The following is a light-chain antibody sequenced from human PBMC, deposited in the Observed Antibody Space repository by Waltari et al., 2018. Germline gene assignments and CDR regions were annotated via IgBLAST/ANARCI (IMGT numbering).Light chain of an antibody. J-gene: IGLJ2*01. CDR2: STD. CDR3: ASRDPTANAVV. V-gene: IGLV3-19*01. Sequence: SSELTQDPAVSVALGQTVRITCQGDSLRTYSADWYQQRPGQAPILVLFSTDDRPSGIPDRFSGSSSRYTASLTITGTQAEDEADYYCASRDPTANAVVFGGGTKLTVL. CDR1: SLRTYS.